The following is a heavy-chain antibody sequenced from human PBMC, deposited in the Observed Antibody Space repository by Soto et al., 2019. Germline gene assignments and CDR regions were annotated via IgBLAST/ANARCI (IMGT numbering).Heavy chain of an antibody. V-gene: IGHV4-38-2*02. Sequence: PSETLSLTCAVSGYSISSGYYWGWIRQPPGKGLEWIGSIYHSGSTYYNPSLKSRVTISVDTSKNQSSLKLSSVTAADTAVYYCARDRGGVVATSDYYYYYGMDVWGQGTTVTISS. CDR1: GYSISSGYY. D-gene: IGHD2-15*01. CDR3: ARDRGGVVATSDYYYYYGMDV. J-gene: IGHJ6*02. CDR2: IYHSGST.